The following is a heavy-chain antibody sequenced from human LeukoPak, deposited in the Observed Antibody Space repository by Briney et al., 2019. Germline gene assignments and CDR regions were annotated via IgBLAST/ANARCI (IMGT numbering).Heavy chain of an antibody. J-gene: IGHJ6*02. Sequence: SETLSLTCTVSGGSLSSYYWSWIRQPAGKGLEWNGRIYTSGSTNYNPSLKSRVTMSVDTSKTQFSLKLSSVTAADTAVYYCARENYDSSGLGYYYYYGMDVWGQGTTVTVSS. D-gene: IGHD3-22*01. V-gene: IGHV4-4*07. CDR1: GGSLSSYY. CDR3: ARENYDSSGLGYYYYYGMDV. CDR2: IYTSGST.